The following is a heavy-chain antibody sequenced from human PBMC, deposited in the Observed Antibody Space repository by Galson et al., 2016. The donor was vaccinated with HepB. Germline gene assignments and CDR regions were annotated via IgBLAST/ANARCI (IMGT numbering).Heavy chain of an antibody. V-gene: IGHV3-48*02. CDR1: GFTFSGYN. D-gene: IGHD1-14*01. J-gene: IGHJ4*02. CDR3: ARDGNHGHDMDY. CDR2: ISRGSSAI. Sequence: SLRLSCAASGFTFSGYNMDWVRQAPGKGLEWVSYISRGSSAIYYADSVKGRFTISRDNAKNSLYLQVNSLRDEDKAIYFCARDGNHGHDMDYWGQGTLVTVSA.